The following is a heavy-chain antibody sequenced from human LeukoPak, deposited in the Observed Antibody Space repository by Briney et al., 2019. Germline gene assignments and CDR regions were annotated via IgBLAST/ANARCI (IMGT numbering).Heavy chain of an antibody. V-gene: IGHV1-24*01. D-gene: IGHD3-10*01. J-gene: IGHJ4*02. CDR3: ARDRYGSGSLPQYYFDY. CDR1: GYSLTELS. CDR2: FDPEEGAT. Sequence: ASVKVSCKVSGYSLTELSMHWVRQAPGKGLEWMGGFDPEEGATIYAQKFQGRVTMTEDTSTDTAYMELTSLRSEDTAVYYCARDRYGSGSLPQYYFDYWGQGTLVTVSS.